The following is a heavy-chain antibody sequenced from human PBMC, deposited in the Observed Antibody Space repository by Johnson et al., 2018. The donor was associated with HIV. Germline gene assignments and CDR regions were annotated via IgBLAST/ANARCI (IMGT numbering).Heavy chain of an antibody. J-gene: IGHJ3*01. D-gene: IGHD1-26*01. CDR3: AKERDSGSYFDAFDL. CDR2: IKSKTDGGTT. Sequence: VQLVESGGGLVQPGGSLRLSCAASGFTFSNAWMSWVRQAPGKGLEWVGRIKSKTDGGTTDYAADSVKGRFIISRDNAKNSFYLQMNSLRAEDTAVYYCAKERDSGSYFDAFDLWGQGTMVTVSS. CDR1: GFTFSNAW. V-gene: IGHV3-15*01.